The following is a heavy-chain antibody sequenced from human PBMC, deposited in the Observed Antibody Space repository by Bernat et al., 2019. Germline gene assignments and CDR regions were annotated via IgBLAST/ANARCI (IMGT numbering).Heavy chain of an antibody. CDR1: GFTFSSYA. V-gene: IGHV3-30-3*01. D-gene: IGHD6-13*01. CDR2: ISYDGSNK. CDR3: ARVGPYSSSWYYYYGMDV. J-gene: IGHJ6*02. Sequence: QVQLVESGGGVVQPGRSLRLSCAASGFTFSSYAMHWVRQAPGKGLEWVAVISYDGSNKYYADSVKGRFTISRDNSKNTLYLQMNSLRAEDTAVYYCARVGPYSSSWYYYYGMDVWGQGTTVTVSS.